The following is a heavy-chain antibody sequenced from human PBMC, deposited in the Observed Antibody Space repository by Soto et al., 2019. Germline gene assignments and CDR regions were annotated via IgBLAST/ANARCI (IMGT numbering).Heavy chain of an antibody. Sequence: QLQLQESGPGLVKPSETLSLTCTVSGGSISSSSYYWGWIRQPPGKGLEWIGSIYYSGSTYYNPSLKSRVTISVDTSKNQFSLKLSSVTAADTAVYYCARLTVGATGGFDPWGQGTLVTVSS. D-gene: IGHD1-26*01. J-gene: IGHJ5*02. CDR2: IYYSGST. V-gene: IGHV4-39*01. CDR3: ARLTVGATGGFDP. CDR1: GGSISSSSYY.